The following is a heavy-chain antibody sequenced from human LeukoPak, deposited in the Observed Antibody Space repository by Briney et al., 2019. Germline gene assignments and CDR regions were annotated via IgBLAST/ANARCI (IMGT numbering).Heavy chain of an antibody. D-gene: IGHD3-22*01. CDR3: ARDLSSSGFLPHDY. J-gene: IGHJ4*02. Sequence: GASVKVSCKASGYTFTSYDINWVRQATGQGLEWMGWMNPNSGNTGYAQKFQGRVTMTRNTSISTAYMELSSLRSEDTAVYYCARDLSSSGFLPHDYWGQGTLVTVSS. CDR1: GYTFTSYD. V-gene: IGHV1-8*01. CDR2: MNPNSGNT.